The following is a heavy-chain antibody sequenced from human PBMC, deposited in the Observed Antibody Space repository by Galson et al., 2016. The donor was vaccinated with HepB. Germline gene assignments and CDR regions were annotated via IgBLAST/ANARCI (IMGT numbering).Heavy chain of an antibody. D-gene: IGHD5-24*01. J-gene: IGHJ6*02. Sequence: SLRLSCAASGFTFSSYAMSWVRQAPGKGLERVSAISGSDGSTYYADSVKGRFTISRDNSKNTLYLQMNSLRADDTAVYYCAKGDPYYYYGMDVWGQGTPVTVSS. V-gene: IGHV3-23*01. CDR1: GFTFSSYA. CDR2: ISGSDGST. CDR3: AKGDPYYYYGMDV.